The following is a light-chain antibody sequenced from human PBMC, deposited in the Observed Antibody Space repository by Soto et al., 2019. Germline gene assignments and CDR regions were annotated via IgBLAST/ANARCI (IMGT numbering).Light chain of an antibody. J-gene: IGLJ1*01. CDR2: EVS. Sequence: QSVLTQPASVSGSPGQSITVSCTGTSSDIGGHNYVSWYQQHPGKAPKLIIYEVSNRPSGVSNRFSGSKSGNTASLTISGLQADDEADYYCSSYASTSTSCVFGTGTKVTVL. CDR3: SSYASTSTSCV. V-gene: IGLV2-14*01. CDR1: SSDIGGHNY.